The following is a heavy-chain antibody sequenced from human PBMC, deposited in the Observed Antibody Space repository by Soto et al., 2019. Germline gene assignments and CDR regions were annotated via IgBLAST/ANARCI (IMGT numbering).Heavy chain of an antibody. J-gene: IGHJ6*02. CDR2: IFSNDEK. V-gene: IGHV2-26*01. CDR3: ARIRRYSSGWYHYYYGMDV. D-gene: IGHD6-19*01. Sequence: SGPTLVNPTATLTLTCTVSGFSLSNARMGVSWIRQPPGKALEWLAHIFSNDEKSYSTSLKSRLTISKDTSKSQVVLTMTNMDPVDTATYYCARIRRYSSGWYHYYYGMDVWGQGTTVTVSS. CDR1: GFSLSNARMG.